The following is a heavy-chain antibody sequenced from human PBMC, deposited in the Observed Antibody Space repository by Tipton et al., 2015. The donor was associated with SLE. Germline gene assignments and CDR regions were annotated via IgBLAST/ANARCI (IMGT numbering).Heavy chain of an antibody. D-gene: IGHD6-19*01. J-gene: IGHJ3*02. CDR2: IYPGDSDT. CDR3: ARPRSGWYKKVDAFDI. V-gene: IGHV5-51*03. CDR1: GYSFTSYW. Sequence: QLVQSGAEVKKPGESLKISCKGSGYSFTSYWIGWVRQMPGKGLGWMGIIYPGDSDTRYSPSFQGHVTISADKSISTAYLQWSSLKASDTAMYYCARPRSGWYKKVDAFDIWGLGTMVTVSS.